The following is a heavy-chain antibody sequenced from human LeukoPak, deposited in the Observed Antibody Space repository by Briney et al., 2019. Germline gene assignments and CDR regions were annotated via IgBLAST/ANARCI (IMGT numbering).Heavy chain of an antibody. J-gene: IGHJ4*02. CDR2: ISGSGGST. CDR1: GFTFSSYA. D-gene: IGHD6-19*01. V-gene: IGHV3-23*01. Sequence: PGGSLRLSCAASGFTFSSYAMSWVRQAPGKGLEWVSAISGSGGSTYYADSVKGRFTISRDNSKNTLYLQMNSLRAKDTAVYYCAKDPRQWLVPTQFDYWGQGTLVTVSS. CDR3: AKDPRQWLVPTQFDY.